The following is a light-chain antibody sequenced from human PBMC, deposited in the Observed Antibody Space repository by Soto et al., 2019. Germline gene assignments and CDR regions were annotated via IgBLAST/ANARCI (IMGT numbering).Light chain of an antibody. CDR3: QQYGSSPLCT. Sequence: EIVLTQSPGTLSLSPGERATLSCRASQSVSSSYLAWYQQKPGQAPRLLIYGASSRATGIPDRFSGSGSGTYFTLTISRLEPEDFAVYYCQQYGSSPLCTFVPGTKVDIK. CDR2: GAS. V-gene: IGKV3-20*01. CDR1: QSVSSSY. J-gene: IGKJ3*01.